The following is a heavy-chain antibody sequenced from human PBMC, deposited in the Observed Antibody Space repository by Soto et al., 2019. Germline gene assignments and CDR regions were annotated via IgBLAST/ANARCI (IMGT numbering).Heavy chain of an antibody. Sequence: SETPSPTCTVSGGSISSYYWSWIRQPPGKGLEWIGYIYYSGSTNYNPSLKSRVTISVDTSKNQFSLKLSSVTAADTAVYYCARLGFRFSSRTSRYYYYMDVWGKGTTVTVSS. J-gene: IGHJ6*03. CDR3: ARLGFRFSSRTSRYYYYMDV. V-gene: IGHV4-59*08. D-gene: IGHD3-10*01. CDR1: GGSISSYY. CDR2: IYYSGST.